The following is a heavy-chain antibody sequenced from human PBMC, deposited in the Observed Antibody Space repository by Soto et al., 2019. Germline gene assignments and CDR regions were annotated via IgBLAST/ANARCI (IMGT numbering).Heavy chain of an antibody. CDR3: ARRGRRDFYYMDV. CDR1: GFTLSGYA. V-gene: IGHV3-64*01. CDR2: ISSNGVGT. J-gene: IGHJ6*03. D-gene: IGHD2-15*01. Sequence: EVQLAESGGGLAQPGGSLRLSCAASGFTLSGYAMDWVRQAPGKGLEYVSGISSNGVGTYYANSVQGRFTISRDNSKNTVYLQMGSLRPVDMAVYYCARRGRRDFYYMDVWGKGTTVTVSS.